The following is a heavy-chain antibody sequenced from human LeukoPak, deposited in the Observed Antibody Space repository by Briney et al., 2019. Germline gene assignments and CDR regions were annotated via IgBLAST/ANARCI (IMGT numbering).Heavy chain of an antibody. CDR1: GGSISSYY. Sequence: PWETLSLTCTVSGGSISSYYWSWMRQPAGKRLEWIGRIYSSGSTSYNPSLKSRVTMSVDASKNQVSLKLSSATAADTAMYYCARVYQSSGISSGYFDYWGQGSLVTVSS. V-gene: IGHV4-4*07. D-gene: IGHD4-23*01. CDR2: IYSSGST. CDR3: ARVYQSSGISSGYFDY. J-gene: IGHJ4*02.